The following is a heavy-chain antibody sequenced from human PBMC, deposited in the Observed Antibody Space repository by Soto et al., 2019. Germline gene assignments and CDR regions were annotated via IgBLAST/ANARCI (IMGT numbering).Heavy chain of an antibody. CDR1: GFTFSSYW. Sequence: GGSLRLSCAAYGFTFSSYWMHWVRQAPGKGLVWVSRINSDGSSTSYADSVKGRFTISRDNAKNTLYLQMNCLRAEDSDVYYGVSNWGRAFDIWGQGTMVTVSS. CDR2: INSDGSST. V-gene: IGHV3-74*01. D-gene: IGHD7-27*01. J-gene: IGHJ3*02. CDR3: VSNWGRAFDI.